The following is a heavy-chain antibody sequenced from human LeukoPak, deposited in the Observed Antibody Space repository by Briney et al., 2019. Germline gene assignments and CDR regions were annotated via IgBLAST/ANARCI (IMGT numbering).Heavy chain of an antibody. CDR3: ARWDGYNGDAFDI. CDR2: MNPNSGNT. CDR1: GYTFTSYD. D-gene: IGHD5-24*01. V-gene: IGHV1-8*01. Sequence: ASVKVSCKASGYTFTSYDINWVRQATGQGLEWMGWMNPNSGNTGYAQKLQGRVTMTTDTSTSTAYMELRSLRSDDTAVYYCARWDGYNGDAFDIWGQGTMVTVSS. J-gene: IGHJ3*02.